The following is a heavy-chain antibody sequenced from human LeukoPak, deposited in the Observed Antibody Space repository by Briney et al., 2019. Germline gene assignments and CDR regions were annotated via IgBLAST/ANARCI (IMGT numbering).Heavy chain of an antibody. J-gene: IGHJ4*02. CDR2: INPDSGGS. CDR3: ARDMTGGIWARATSFDH. D-gene: IGHD1-14*01. V-gene: IGHV1-2*02. Sequence: ASVRVSCKTSGYTFSAFYMHWVRQAPGQGPEWMGWINPDSGGSEYGQKFQGRVTFTSDTSSTTIYMEVRSLKSDDTAVYYCARDMTGGIWARATSFDHWGQGTLVTVSS. CDR1: GYTFSAFY.